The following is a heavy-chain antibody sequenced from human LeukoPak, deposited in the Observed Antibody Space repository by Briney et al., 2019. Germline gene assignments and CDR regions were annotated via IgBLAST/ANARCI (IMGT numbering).Heavy chain of an antibody. CDR1: GFTFSSYA. V-gene: IGHV3-30-3*01. Sequence: GGSLRLSCAASGFTFSSYAMHWVRQAPGKGLEWVAVISYDGSNKYYADSVKGRFTISRDNSKNTLYLQMNSLRAEDTAVYYCARSLGDHPTPFDYWGQGTLVTVSS. D-gene: IGHD3-16*01. CDR2: ISYDGSNK. J-gene: IGHJ4*02. CDR3: ARSLGDHPTPFDY.